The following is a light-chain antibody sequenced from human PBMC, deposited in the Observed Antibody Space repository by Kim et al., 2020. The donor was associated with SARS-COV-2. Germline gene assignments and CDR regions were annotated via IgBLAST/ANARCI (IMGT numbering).Light chain of an antibody. J-gene: IGKJ2*01. CDR1: QSVSSN. CDR3: QQYNNWPYT. Sequence: VSPGERATLSCRASQSVSSNLAWYQQKPGRSPSLLIYGASTRATGIPSRFSGSGSGTEFTLTISSLQSEDFAVYSCQQYNNWPYTFGQGTKLEI. V-gene: IGKV3-15*01. CDR2: GAS.